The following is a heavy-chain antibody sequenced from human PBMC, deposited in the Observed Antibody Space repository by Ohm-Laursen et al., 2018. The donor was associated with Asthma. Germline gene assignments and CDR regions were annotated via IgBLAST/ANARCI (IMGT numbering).Heavy chain of an antibody. CDR2: ISTASTFI. Sequence: SLRLSCTASGYPFSLYSIHWIRQAPGKGLEWVASISTASTFIYYADSAQGRFTISRDNAKNSLYLQMNSLRAEDTALYYCARDSQAMVTTEGLYFGMDVWGQGTTVTVSS. J-gene: IGHJ6*02. CDR3: ARDSQAMVTTEGLYFGMDV. D-gene: IGHD4-17*01. V-gene: IGHV3-21*04. CDR1: GYPFSLYS.